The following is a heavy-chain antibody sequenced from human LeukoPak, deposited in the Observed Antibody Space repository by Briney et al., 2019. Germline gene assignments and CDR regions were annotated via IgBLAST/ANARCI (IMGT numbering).Heavy chain of an antibody. D-gene: IGHD4-23*01. Sequence: SVKVSCTASGGTFSSYTISWVRQAPGQGLEWMGGIIPIFGTTNYAQKFQGRVTITTDESTSTAYMELSSLRSEDTAVYYCARAYGGTYDFDYWGQGTLVTVSS. CDR1: GGTFSSYT. CDR2: IIPIFGTT. CDR3: ARAYGGTYDFDY. J-gene: IGHJ4*02. V-gene: IGHV1-69*05.